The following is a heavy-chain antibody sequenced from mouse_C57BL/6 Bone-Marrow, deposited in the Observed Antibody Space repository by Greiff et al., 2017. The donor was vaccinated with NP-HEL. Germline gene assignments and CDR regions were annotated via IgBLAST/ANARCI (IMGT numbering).Heavy chain of an antibody. Sequence: QVQLQQPGAELVRPGTSVKLSCKASGYTFTSYWMHWVKQRPGQGLEWIGVIDPSDSYTNYNQKFKGKATLTVDTSSSTAYMQLSSLTSEDSAVYYCARATTVPFRFDYWGQGTTLTVSS. V-gene: IGHV1-59*01. CDR3: ARATTVPFRFDY. CDR2: IDPSDSYT. J-gene: IGHJ2*01. D-gene: IGHD1-1*01. CDR1: GYTFTSYW.